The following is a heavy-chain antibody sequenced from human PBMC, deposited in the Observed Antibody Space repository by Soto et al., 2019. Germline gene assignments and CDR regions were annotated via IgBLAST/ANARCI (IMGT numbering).Heavy chain of an antibody. D-gene: IGHD3-10*01. CDR1: GGSVSSGSYY. CDR3: ERGAVLLWLGEYLSWFDP. Sequence: PSETLSLTCTVSGGSVSSGSYYWSWIRQPPGKGLEWIGYIYYSGSTNYTPSLKSRVTISVDTSKNQFSLKLSSVTAADTAVYYCERGAVLLWLGEYLSWFDPWGKGTLVTVS. CDR2: IYYSGST. J-gene: IGHJ5*02. V-gene: IGHV4-61*01.